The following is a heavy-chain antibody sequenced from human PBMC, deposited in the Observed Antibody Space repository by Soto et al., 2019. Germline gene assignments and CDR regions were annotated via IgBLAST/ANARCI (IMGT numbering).Heavy chain of an antibody. CDR1: GGSFNSYA. Sequence: QVQLVQSGAEVKKPGSSVKVSCKASGGSFNSYAMSWVRQAPGQGLEWMGGIIPMSGIPNYAQKFKGRVTITADKSTNTVYVEVNNLTYEDTAVYYCTRRGRESANWFDPWGQGTQVTVSS. V-gene: IGHV1-69*17. J-gene: IGHJ5*02. CDR3: TRRGRESANWFDP. CDR2: IIPMSGIP. D-gene: IGHD3-10*01.